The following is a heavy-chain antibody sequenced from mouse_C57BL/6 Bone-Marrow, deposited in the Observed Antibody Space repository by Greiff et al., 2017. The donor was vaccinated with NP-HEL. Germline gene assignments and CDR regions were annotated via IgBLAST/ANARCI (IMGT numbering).Heavy chain of an antibody. V-gene: IGHV3-6*01. CDR2: ISYDGSN. CDR3: ARGRYGVFAY. Sequence: EVQLLESGPGLVKPSQSLSLTCSVTGYSITSGYYWNWIRQFPGNKLEWMGYISYDGSNNYNPSPKNRISITRDTSKNQFFLKLNSVTTEDTATYYCARGRYGVFAYWGQGTLVTVSA. CDR1: GYSITSGYY. D-gene: IGHD1-1*01. J-gene: IGHJ3*01.